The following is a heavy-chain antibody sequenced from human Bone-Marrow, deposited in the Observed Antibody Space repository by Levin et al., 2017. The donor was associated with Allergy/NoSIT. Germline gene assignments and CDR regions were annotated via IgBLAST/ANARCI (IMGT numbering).Heavy chain of an antibody. CDR1: QLNFNDYA. CDR2: ISYDGENE. CDR3: ATVPSPVWFGELAPFQH. Sequence: PGASVKVSCAASQLNFNDYAMHWVRQAPGKGLEWVAGISYDGENEFYRDSVKGRFSISRDNSKDTVYLQLNSLRTTDTAVYYCATVPSPVWFGELAPFQHWGQGALVTVSS. D-gene: IGHD3-10*01. V-gene: IGHV3-30*04. J-gene: IGHJ1*01.